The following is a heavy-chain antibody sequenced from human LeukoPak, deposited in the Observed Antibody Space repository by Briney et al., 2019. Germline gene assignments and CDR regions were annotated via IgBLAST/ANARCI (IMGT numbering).Heavy chain of an antibody. J-gene: IGHJ4*02. Sequence: GGSLRLSCAASGFTFSSYGMSWVRQAPGKGLEWVSAISGSGGSTYYADSVKGRFTISRDNSKNTLYLQMNSLRAEDTAVYYCASDYYDSSGYYPYYFDYWGQGTLVTVSS. CDR3: ASDYYDSSGYYPYYFDY. CDR1: GFTFSSYG. D-gene: IGHD3-22*01. V-gene: IGHV3-23*01. CDR2: ISGSGGST.